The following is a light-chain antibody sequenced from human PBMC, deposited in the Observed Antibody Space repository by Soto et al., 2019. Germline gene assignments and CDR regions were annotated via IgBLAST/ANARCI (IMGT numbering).Light chain of an antibody. Sequence: QSALTQPPSASGSPGQSVTISCTGTSSDVCGYNYVSWYQQHPGKAPKLMIYEVTKRPSGIPDRFSGSKSGNTVSLTVSGLQAEDDADYYCSSYAGSNNVIFGGGTQLTVL. CDR3: SSYAGSNNVI. J-gene: IGLJ2*01. V-gene: IGLV2-8*01. CDR2: EVT. CDR1: SSDVCGYNY.